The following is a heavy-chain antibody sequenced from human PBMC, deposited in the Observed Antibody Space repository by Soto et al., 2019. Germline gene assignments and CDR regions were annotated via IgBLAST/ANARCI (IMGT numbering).Heavy chain of an antibody. J-gene: IGHJ5*02. CDR1: GVSLRSTNYY. Sequence: SETLSLTCTVSGVSLRSTNYYWGWIRPSPGKGLEWIGSVYYGGHTYSNPSLESRVTISVDSSYHFSLKLTSMTAADTAVYYCARPIYSATYDLWGPGILVTVS. V-gene: IGHV4-39*01. CDR2: VYYGGHT. CDR3: ARPIYSATYDL. D-gene: IGHD1-26*01.